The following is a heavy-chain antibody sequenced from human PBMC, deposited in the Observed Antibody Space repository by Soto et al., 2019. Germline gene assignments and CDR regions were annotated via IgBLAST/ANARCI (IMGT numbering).Heavy chain of an antibody. J-gene: IGHJ5*02. V-gene: IGHV4-39*01. CDR2: IYYSGST. CDR3: ARRVIAAAGTNWFDP. D-gene: IGHD6-13*01. CDR1: GGSISSSSYY. Sequence: SETLSLTCTVSGGSISSSSYYWGWIRQPPGKGLEWIGSIYYSGSTYYNPSLKSRVTISVDTSKNQFSLKLSPVTAADTAVYYCARRVIAAAGTNWFDPWGQGTLVTVSS.